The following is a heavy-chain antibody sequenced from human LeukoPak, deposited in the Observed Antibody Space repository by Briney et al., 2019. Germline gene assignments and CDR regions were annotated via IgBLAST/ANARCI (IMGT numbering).Heavy chain of an antibody. Sequence: GASVTVSCTASGYTFTSYHMHWVRQAPGQGLEWMGKINLSGGSTTYAQKFQGRVTMTRDTSTSTVYMELSSLGSEDTAVYYCARDYVDDIPMIKDYWGQGTLVTVSS. V-gene: IGHV1-46*01. D-gene: IGHD2-8*01. CDR2: INLSGGST. J-gene: IGHJ4*02. CDR3: ARDYVDDIPMIKDY. CDR1: GYTFTSYH.